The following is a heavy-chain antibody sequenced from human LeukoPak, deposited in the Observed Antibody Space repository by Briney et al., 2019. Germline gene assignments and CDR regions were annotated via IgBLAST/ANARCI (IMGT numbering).Heavy chain of an antibody. J-gene: IGHJ5*02. CDR3: ARVQGRGIAAAGTFDP. CDR2: IYYSGST. CDR1: GGSISSSSYY. Sequence: PSETLSLTCTVSGGSISSSSYYWGWIRQPPGKGLEWIGTIYYSGSTFSNPSLKSRVTISVDTSKNQFSLKLSSVTAAETAVYYCARVQGRGIAAAGTFDPWGQGTLVTVSS. V-gene: IGHV4-39*07. D-gene: IGHD6-13*01.